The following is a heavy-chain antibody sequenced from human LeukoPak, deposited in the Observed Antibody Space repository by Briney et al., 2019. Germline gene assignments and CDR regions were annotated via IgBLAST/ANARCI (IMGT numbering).Heavy chain of an antibody. CDR1: GGTFSSYA. CDR2: IIPIFGTA. J-gene: IGHJ3*02. D-gene: IGHD2-2*01. V-gene: IGHV1-69*05. CDR3: AVGVVPAAFDAFDI. Sequence: ASVKLSCKASGGTFSSYAISWVRQAPGQGLEWMGRIIPIFGTANYAQTFQGRVTITTDESTSTAYMELSSLRSEDTAVYYCAVGVVPAAFDAFDIWGQGTMVTVSS.